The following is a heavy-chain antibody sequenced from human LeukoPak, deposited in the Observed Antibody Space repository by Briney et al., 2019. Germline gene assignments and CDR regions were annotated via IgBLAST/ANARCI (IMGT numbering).Heavy chain of an antibody. CDR1: GYTFTGYY. Sequence: ASVKVSCKASGYTFTGYYMHWVRQAPGQGLEWMGWINPNSGGTNYAQKFQGRVTMTRDTSISTAYMELSRLRSDDTAVYYCAKGYSGYEVDAFDIWGQGTMVTVSS. V-gene: IGHV1-2*02. D-gene: IGHD5-12*01. CDR3: AKGYSGYEVDAFDI. CDR2: INPNSGGT. J-gene: IGHJ3*02.